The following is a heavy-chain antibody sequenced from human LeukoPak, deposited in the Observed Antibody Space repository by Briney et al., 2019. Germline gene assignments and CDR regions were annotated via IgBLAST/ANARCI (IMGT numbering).Heavy chain of an antibody. V-gene: IGHV4-34*01. CDR2: INHSGST. D-gene: IGHD4-17*01. CDR3: ARQNGDYGEGCDY. J-gene: IGHJ4*02. CDR1: GGSFSGYY. Sequence: SETLSLTCAVYGGSFSGYYWSWIRQPPGKGLEWIGEINHSGSTNYNPSLKSRVTISVDTSKNQFSLKLSSVTAADTAVYYCARQNGDYGEGCDYWGQGTLVTVSS.